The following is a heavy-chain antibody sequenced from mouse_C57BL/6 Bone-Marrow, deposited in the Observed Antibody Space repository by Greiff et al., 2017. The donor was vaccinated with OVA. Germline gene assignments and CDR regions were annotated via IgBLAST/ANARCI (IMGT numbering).Heavy chain of an antibody. CDR2: ISSGGSYT. CDR3: ARPRVYYFDY. Sequence: EVKLMESGGDLVKPGGSLKLSCAASGFTFSSYGMSWVRQTPDKRLEWVATISSGGSYTYYPDSVKGRFTISRDNAKNTLYLQMSSLKSEDTAMYYCARPRVYYFDYWGQGTTLTVSS. CDR1: GFTFSSYG. J-gene: IGHJ2*01. V-gene: IGHV5-6*01.